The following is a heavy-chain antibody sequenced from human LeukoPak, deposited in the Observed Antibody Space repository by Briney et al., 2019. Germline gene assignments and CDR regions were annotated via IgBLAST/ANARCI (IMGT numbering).Heavy chain of an antibody. D-gene: IGHD2-15*01. J-gene: IGHJ4*02. CDR3: ARALGCSGGSCYYYFDH. CDR1: GGSFSGYY. V-gene: IGHV4-34*01. CDR2: IYYSGST. Sequence: ETLSLTCAVYGGSFSGYYWSWIRQPPGKGLEWIGSIYYSGSTYYNPSLKSRVTISVDTSKNQSSLKLSSVTAADTAVYYCARALGCSGGSCYYYFDHWGQGTLVTVSS.